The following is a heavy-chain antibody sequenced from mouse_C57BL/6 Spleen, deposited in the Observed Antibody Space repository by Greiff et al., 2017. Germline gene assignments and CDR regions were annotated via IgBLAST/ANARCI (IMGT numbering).Heavy chain of an antibody. J-gene: IGHJ1*03. D-gene: IGHD2-3*01. V-gene: IGHV1-82*01. CDR3: ARWIYDGYPWYFDV. CDR1: GYAFSSSW. Sequence: VQLQQSGPELVKPGASVKISCKASGYAFSSSWMNWVKQRPGKGLEWIGRIYPGDGDTNYNGKFKGKATLTADKSSSTAYMQLSSLTSDDSAVYFCARWIYDGYPWYFDVWGTGTTVTVAS. CDR2: IYPGDGDT.